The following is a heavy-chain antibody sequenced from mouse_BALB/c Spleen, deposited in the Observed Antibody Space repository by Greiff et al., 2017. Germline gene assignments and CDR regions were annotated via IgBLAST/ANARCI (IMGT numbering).Heavy chain of an antibody. CDR3: AREGDGYGYWYFDV. Sequence: DVKLVESGGGLVKPGGSLKLSCAASGFTFSSYAMSWVRQTPEKRLEWVASISSGGSTYYPDSVKGRFTISRDNARNILYLQMSSLRSEDTAMYYCAREGDGYGYWYFDVWGAGTTVTVSS. D-gene: IGHD2-2*01. J-gene: IGHJ1*01. CDR2: ISSGGST. CDR1: GFTFSSYA. V-gene: IGHV5-6-5*01.